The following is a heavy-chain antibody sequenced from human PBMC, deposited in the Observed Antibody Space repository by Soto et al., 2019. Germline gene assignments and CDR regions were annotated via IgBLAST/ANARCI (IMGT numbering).Heavy chain of an antibody. J-gene: IGHJ4*02. CDR2: IYPGDSDT. Sequence: GESLKISCKGSGYSFTSYWIGWVRQMPGKGLEWMGIIYPGDSDTRYSPSFQGQVTISADKSISTAYLQWSSLKASDTAMYYCARSSSHYYDSSDLDYWGQGTLVTVS. D-gene: IGHD3-22*01. V-gene: IGHV5-51*01. CDR1: GYSFTSYW. CDR3: ARSSSHYYDSSDLDY.